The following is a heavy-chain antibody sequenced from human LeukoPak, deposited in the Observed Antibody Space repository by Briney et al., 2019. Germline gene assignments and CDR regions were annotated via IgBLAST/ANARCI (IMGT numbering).Heavy chain of an antibody. CDR3: AREDTAMVQFDY. CDR2: IYYSGST. V-gene: IGHV4-59*12. J-gene: IGHJ4*02. CDR1: GGSISSYY. D-gene: IGHD5-18*01. Sequence: PSETLSLTCTVSGGSISSYYWSWIRQPPGKGLEWIGYIYYSGSTYYNPSLKSRVTISVDTSKNQFSLKLSSVTAADTAVYYCAREDTAMVQFDYWGQGTLVTVSS.